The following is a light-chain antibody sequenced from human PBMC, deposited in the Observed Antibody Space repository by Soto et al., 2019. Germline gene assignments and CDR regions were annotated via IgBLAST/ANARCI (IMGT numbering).Light chain of an antibody. J-gene: IGLJ3*02. V-gene: IGLV1-40*01. CDR2: GVS. Sequence: QSVLTQPPSVSGAPGRRVTISCTGGRTNIGAGYEVHWYQHLPGTAPKLLMHGVSNRPSGVPDRFSGSRSGTSASLAITGLQAEDEADYYCQSFDSSLSNSWVFGGGTKLTVL. CDR3: QSFDSSLSNSWV. CDR1: RTNIGAGYE.